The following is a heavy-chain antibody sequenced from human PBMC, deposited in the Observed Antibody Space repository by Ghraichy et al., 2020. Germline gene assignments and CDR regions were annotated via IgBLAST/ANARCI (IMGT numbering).Heavy chain of an antibody. Sequence: GGSLRLSCAASGFTFRSYAMGWVRQAPGKGLEWVSTMSGSGDDVFSADSVNGRFTISIDNLKNTLYLQMNSLSAEDTAVYYCAKHFGSSGYQHAFDIWGQGTMVSVSS. D-gene: IGHD3-22*01. CDR2: MSGSGDDV. V-gene: IGHV3-23*01. CDR3: AKHFGSSGYQHAFDI. CDR1: GFTFRSYA. J-gene: IGHJ3*02.